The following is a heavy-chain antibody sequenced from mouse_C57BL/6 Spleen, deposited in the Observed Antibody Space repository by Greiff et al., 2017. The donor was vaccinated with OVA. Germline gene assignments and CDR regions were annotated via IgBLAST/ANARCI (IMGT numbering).Heavy chain of an antibody. V-gene: IGHV1-52*01. CDR2: IDPSDSET. Sequence: QVQLQQPGAELVRPGSSVKLSCKASGYTFTSYWMHWVKQRPIQGLEWIGNIDPSDSETHYTQKFKDKATLTVDKSSSTAYMQLSSLTSEDSAVYYCTSVRGFDYWGQGTTLTVSS. CDR3: TSVRGFDY. CDR1: GYTFTSYW. D-gene: IGHD3-1*01. J-gene: IGHJ2*01.